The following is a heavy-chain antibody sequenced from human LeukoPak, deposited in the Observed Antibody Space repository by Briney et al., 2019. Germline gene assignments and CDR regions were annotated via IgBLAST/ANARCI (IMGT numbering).Heavy chain of an antibody. CDR3: ARTTYYYGDYGPIDY. Sequence: GGSLRLSCAASGFTFSSYAMHWVRQAPGKGLEWVAVISYDGSNKYYADSVKGRFTIFRDNSKNTLYLQMNSLRAEDTAVYYCARTTYYYGDYGPIDYWGQGTLVTVSS. CDR1: GFTFSSYA. CDR2: ISYDGSNK. J-gene: IGHJ4*02. D-gene: IGHD4-17*01. V-gene: IGHV3-30-3*01.